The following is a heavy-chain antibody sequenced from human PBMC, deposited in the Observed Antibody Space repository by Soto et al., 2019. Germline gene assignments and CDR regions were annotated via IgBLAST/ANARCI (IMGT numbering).Heavy chain of an antibody. J-gene: IGHJ6*03. CDR1: GYTFTGYY. CDR2: INPNSGGT. D-gene: IGHD2-2*01. V-gene: IGHV1-2*04. Sequence: ASVKVSCKASGYTFTGYYMHWVRQAPGQGLEWMGWINPNSGGTNYAQKFQGWVTMTRDTSISTAYMELSRLRSDDTAVYYCARNGVVPAADEYYMDVRGKGTTVTVSS. CDR3: ARNGVVPAADEYYMDV.